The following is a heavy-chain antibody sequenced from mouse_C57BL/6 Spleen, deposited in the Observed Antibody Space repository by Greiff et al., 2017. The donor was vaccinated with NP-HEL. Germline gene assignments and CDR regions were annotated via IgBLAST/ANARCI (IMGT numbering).Heavy chain of an antibody. V-gene: IGHV3-6*01. CDR1: GYSITSGYY. D-gene: IGHD4-1*01. CDR2: ISYDGSN. CDR3: ARDDWAWFAY. Sequence: EVQLKESGPGLVKPSQSLSLTCSVTGYSITSGYYWNWIRQFPGNKLEWMGYISYDGSNNYNPSLKNRISITRDTSKNQFFLKLNSVTTEDTATYYCARDDWAWFAYWGQGTLVTVSA. J-gene: IGHJ3*01.